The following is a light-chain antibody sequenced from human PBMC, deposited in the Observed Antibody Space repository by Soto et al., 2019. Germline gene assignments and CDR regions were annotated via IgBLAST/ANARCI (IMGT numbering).Light chain of an antibody. CDR1: QSLTNNF. J-gene: IGKJ4*01. CDR3: QRFDNSPT. CDR2: DVS. V-gene: IGKV3D-20*01. Sequence: EIVLTQSPATLPLSPGERVTLSCGASQSLTNNFLAWYQQRPGLAPKLLIFDVSTRATGIPDRFSGSGSGTDFTLTISRLEPEDFAVYYCQRFDNSPTFGGGTKVEFK.